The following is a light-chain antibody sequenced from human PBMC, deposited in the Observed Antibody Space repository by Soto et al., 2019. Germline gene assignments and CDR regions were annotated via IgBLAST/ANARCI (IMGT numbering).Light chain of an antibody. CDR2: DVS. CDR1: ISAVGGYNS. V-gene: IGLV2-11*01. J-gene: IGLJ1*01. Sequence: QSALTQPRSVSGSPGQSVTISCTGTISAVGGYNSVSWYQQHPGKAPTLMIYDVSKRPSGVPDRFSGSQSGNTAYLTISGLQAEDEADYYCCSFAGTSYVFGTGTKLTVL. CDR3: CSFAGTSYV.